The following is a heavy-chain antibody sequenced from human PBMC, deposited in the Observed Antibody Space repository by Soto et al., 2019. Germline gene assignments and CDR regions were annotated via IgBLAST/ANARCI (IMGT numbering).Heavy chain of an antibody. CDR3: ARGGIFTGYDK. CDR1: GFTFSGYS. CDR2: LSSGSDYI. Sequence: EVQLVESGGGLVKPGGSLRLSCTAYGFTFSGYSMTWVRQAQGKWLEWVAALSSGSDYIYYADPVKGRFIISRDNAKDSLYLQMNSLRAEDTAVYYCARGGIFTGYDKWGQGTLVTVSS. V-gene: IGHV3-21*01. D-gene: IGHD5-12*01. J-gene: IGHJ4*02.